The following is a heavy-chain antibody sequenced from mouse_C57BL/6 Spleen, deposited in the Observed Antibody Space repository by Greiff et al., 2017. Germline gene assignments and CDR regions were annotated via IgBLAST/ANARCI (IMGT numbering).Heavy chain of an antibody. J-gene: IGHJ3*01. CDR1: GYSITSGYD. V-gene: IGHV3-1*01. CDR3: ARGDYDGFGFAY. CDR2: ISYSGST. Sequence: VQLKESGPGMVKPSQSLSLTCTVTGYSITSGYDWHWIRHFPGNKLEWMGYISYSGSTNYNPSLKSRISITHDTSKNHFFLKLNSVTTEDTATYYCARGDYDGFGFAYWGQGTLVTVSA. D-gene: IGHD2-4*01.